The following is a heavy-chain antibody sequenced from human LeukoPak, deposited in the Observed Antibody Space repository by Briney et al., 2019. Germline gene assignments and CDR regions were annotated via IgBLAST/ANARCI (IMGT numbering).Heavy chain of an antibody. V-gene: IGHV1-18*01. CDR1: GYIFTSHG. CDR2: ISAFNHDT. J-gene: IGHJ4*02. D-gene: IGHD3-10*01. CDR3: ARVSKKDRPVRY. Sequence: ASVTVSCQASGYIFTSHGIIWVRQAPGQGLEWMGWISAFNHDTNYTQKFQGRVTMTTDTSTSTAYMELRSLRSDDTAVYYCARVSKKDRPVRYWGQGTLVTVSS.